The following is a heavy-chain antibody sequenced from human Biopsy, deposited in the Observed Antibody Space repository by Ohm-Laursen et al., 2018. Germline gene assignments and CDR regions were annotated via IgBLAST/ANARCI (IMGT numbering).Heavy chain of an antibody. D-gene: IGHD3-22*01. CDR1: GHTFTSYH. V-gene: IGHV1-2*02. CDR2: INAKTGDT. CDR3: TRGGYYYDSLAYYYWFDP. J-gene: IGHJ5*02. Sequence: GASVRVSCKASGHTFTSYHVHWVRQAPGQGLEWMGWINAKTGDTNYAQKFQGRVTMTRDTSISTAYVDLSSLRSDDTAVYYCTRGGYYYDSLAYYYWFDPWGQGTLVTVSS.